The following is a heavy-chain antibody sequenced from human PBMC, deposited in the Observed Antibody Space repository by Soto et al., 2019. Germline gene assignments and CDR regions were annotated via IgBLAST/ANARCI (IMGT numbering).Heavy chain of an antibody. CDR1: GVSITTTGYS. CDR2: IYPSGTI. Sequence: SETLCLTCAASGVSITTTGYSWSWLRQTPGKGLEWIGYIYPSGTIFYNPSINSRVASSIDTSNNQFSLRLSSVSPADTAVYFCATYTSYAKYYLDFWGRGALVTVSS. J-gene: IGHJ4*02. CDR3: ATYTSYAKYYLDF. D-gene: IGHD4-17*01. V-gene: IGHV4-30-2*01.